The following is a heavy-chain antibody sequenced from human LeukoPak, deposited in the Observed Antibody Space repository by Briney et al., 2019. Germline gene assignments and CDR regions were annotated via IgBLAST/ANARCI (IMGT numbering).Heavy chain of an antibody. CDR1: GFTFSSSW. CDR2: IKQDGSAK. Sequence: GGSLRLSCAASGFTFSSSWMHWVRQAPGKGLEWVANIKQDGSAKNYVDSVKGRFTISRDNAKNSLYLQMNSLRDEDTAVHYCARGDKWSLDYWGQGTLVIVSS. V-gene: IGHV3-7*04. CDR3: ARGDKWSLDY. J-gene: IGHJ4*02. D-gene: IGHD2-15*01.